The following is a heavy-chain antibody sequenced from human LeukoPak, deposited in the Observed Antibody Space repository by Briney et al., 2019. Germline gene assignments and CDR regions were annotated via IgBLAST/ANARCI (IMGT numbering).Heavy chain of an antibody. CDR1: GFTFSSYW. CDR2: IKPDGSEK. J-gene: IGHJ4*02. V-gene: IGHV3-7*01. D-gene: IGHD1-14*01. Sequence: GGSRGLSWAASGFTFSSYWMNWVRQAPGKGLEWVANIKPDGSEKYYVDSVKGRFTISRDNAKNSLYLQMNSLRAEDTAIYYCFGIFWGQGTLVTVSS. CDR3: FGIF.